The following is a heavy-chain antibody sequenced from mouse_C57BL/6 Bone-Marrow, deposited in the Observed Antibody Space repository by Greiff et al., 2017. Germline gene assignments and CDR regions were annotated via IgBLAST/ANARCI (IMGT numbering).Heavy chain of an antibody. CDR2: IDPSDSYT. J-gene: IGHJ3*01. CDR1: GYTFTSYW. Sequence: QVQLQQPGAELVMPGASVKLSCKASGYTFTSYWMHWVKQRPGQGLEWIGEIDPSDSYTNYNQKFKGKATLTVDTSSSTAYMQLSSLTSEDSAVYYCARGKLAWFAYGGQGTLVTVSA. V-gene: IGHV1-69*01. CDR3: ARGKLAWFAY.